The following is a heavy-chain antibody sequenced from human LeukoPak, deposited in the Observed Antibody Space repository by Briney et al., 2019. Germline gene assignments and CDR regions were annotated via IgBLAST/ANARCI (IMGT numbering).Heavy chain of an antibody. J-gene: IGHJ4*02. Sequence: WASVKVSCKASGYTFTGYYMHWVRQAPGQGLEWMGWINPNSGGTNYAQKFQGRVTMTRDTSISTAYMGLSRLRSDDTAVYYCAKDVGEFCSSTNCYASDYWGQGTLVTVSS. CDR2: INPNSGGT. D-gene: IGHD2-2*01. V-gene: IGHV1-2*02. CDR1: GYTFTGYY. CDR3: AKDVGEFCSSTNCYASDY.